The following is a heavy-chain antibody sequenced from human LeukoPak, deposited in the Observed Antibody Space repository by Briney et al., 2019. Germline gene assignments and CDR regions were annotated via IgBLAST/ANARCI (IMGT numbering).Heavy chain of an antibody. J-gene: IGHJ4*02. CDR3: AKVGGAYCSGGSCYSIDWNDY. V-gene: IGHV4-39*07. Sequence: PSETLSLTCTVSGGSISSSSYYWGWIRQPPGKGLEWIGSIYYSGSTYYNPSLKSRVTISVDTSKNQFSLKLRSVTAADTAVYYCAKVGGAYCSGGSCYSIDWNDYWGQGTLVTVSS. CDR1: GGSISSSSYY. CDR2: IYYSGST. D-gene: IGHD2-15*01.